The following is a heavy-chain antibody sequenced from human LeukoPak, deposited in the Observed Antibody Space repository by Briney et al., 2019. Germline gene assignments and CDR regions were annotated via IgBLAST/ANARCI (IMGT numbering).Heavy chain of an antibody. V-gene: IGHV3-33*01. J-gene: IGHJ4*01. CDR1: GFTFSSYG. D-gene: IGHD6-19*01. Sequence: GGSLRLSCAASGFTFSSYGMHWVRQAPGKGLEWVAVIWYDGSNKYYADSVKGRFTTSRDNTRNSLLLQMNSLRVEDSGVYYCARAGTGKWQWYLIDYWGQGTLVTVSS. CDR2: IWYDGSNK. CDR3: ARAGTGKWQWYLIDY.